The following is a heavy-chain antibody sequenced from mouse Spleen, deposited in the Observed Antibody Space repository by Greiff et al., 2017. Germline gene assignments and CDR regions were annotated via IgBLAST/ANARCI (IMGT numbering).Heavy chain of an antibody. CDR2: IDPENGNT. CDR1: GFNIKDYY. V-gene: IGHV14-1*02. D-gene: IGHD1-2*01. J-gene: IGHJ2*01. CDR3: ARGGYGSYFDY. Sequence: VQLKESGAELVRPGALVKLSCKASGFNIKDYYMHWVKQRPEQGLEWIGWIDPENGNTIYDPKFQGKASITADTSSNTAYLQLSSLTPEDTAVYYCARGGYGSYFDYWGQGTTLTVSS.